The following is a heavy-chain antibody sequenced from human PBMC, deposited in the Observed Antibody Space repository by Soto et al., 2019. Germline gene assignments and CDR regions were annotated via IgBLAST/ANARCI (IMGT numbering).Heavy chain of an antibody. CDR3: ARDQLYYNDISGRPLNAFDV. Sequence: PGGSLRLSCAASGFTFSGSAMSWVRQAPGKGLEWVSYIGIGSSTKYYADSVKGRFTISRDNAKNSLYLQMNSLRAEDTAAYYCARDQLYYNDISGRPLNAFDVWGQGTMVTVSS. D-gene: IGHD3-22*01. V-gene: IGHV3-48*01. J-gene: IGHJ3*01. CDR2: IGIGSSTK. CDR1: GFTFSGSA.